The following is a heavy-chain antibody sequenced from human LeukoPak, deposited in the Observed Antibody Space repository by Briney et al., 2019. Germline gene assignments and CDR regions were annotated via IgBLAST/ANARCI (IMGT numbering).Heavy chain of an antibody. CDR3: ARHGLKIAVAGRWFDP. Sequence: SETLSLTCAVYGGSFSGYYWNWIRQPPGKGLEWIGEINHSGSTNYNPSLKSRVTISVDTSKNQFSLKLSSVTAADTAVYYCARHGLKIAVAGRWFDPWGQGTPGIGSS. CDR2: INHSGST. D-gene: IGHD6-19*01. V-gene: IGHV4-34*01. J-gene: IGHJ5*02. CDR1: GGSFSGYY.